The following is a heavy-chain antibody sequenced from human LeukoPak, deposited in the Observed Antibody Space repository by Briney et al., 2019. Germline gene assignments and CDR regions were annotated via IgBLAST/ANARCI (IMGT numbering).Heavy chain of an antibody. CDR2: INHSGST. CDR1: GGSFSGYY. Sequence: TSETLSLTCAVYGGSFSGYYWSWIRQPPGKGLEWIGEINHSGSTNYNPSLKSRVTISVDTSKNQFSLKLSSVTAADTAVYYCARGQGTVTTHWGQGTLVTVSS. J-gene: IGHJ4*02. CDR3: ARGQGTVTTH. D-gene: IGHD4-17*01. V-gene: IGHV4-34*01.